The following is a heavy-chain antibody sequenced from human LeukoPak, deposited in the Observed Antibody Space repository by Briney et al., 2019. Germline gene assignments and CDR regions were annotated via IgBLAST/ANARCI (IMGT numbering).Heavy chain of an antibody. Sequence: PGGSLRLSCAASGFTFSSYWMSWVRQAPGKGLEWVANIKQDGSEKYYVDSVKGRFTISRDNAKNSLYLQMNSLRAEDTAVYYCARDRGEWFGELAHFDYWGQGTLVTVSS. CDR3: ARDRGEWFGELAHFDY. V-gene: IGHV3-7*01. D-gene: IGHD3-10*01. J-gene: IGHJ4*02. CDR1: GFTFSSYW. CDR2: IKQDGSEK.